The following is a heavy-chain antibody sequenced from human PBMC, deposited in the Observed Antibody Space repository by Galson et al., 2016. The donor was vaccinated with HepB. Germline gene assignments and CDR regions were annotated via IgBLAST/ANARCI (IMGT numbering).Heavy chain of an antibody. CDR2: IWYDGSNK. CDR3: VRDLEGLVPYAMQGVAY. J-gene: IGHJ4*02. V-gene: IGHV3-33*01. CDR1: GFTFSSYG. D-gene: IGHD2-2*01. Sequence: SLRLSCAASGFTFSSYGMHWVRQAPGKGLEWVAVIWYDGSNKYYADSVKGRFTISRDNSKNTLSLQMNSLRAEDTAVYYCVRDLEGLVPYAMQGVAYWGQGTLVTVSS.